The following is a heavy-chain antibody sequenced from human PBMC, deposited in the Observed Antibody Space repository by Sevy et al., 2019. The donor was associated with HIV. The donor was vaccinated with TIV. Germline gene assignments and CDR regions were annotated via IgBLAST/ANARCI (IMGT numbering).Heavy chain of an antibody. CDR1: GYIFTDYY. J-gene: IGHJ6*02. Sequence: ASVKVSCKASGYIFTDYYIHWVRQAPAQGLEWMAWINSDSGVTNYAQRFQGEVTVTRDPSLSTAYLELTNLKSNDTAIYYCARLTTQPTSDLYGLDVWGQGTTVTVSS. D-gene: IGHD4-17*01. CDR3: ARLTTQPTSDLYGLDV. CDR2: INSDSGVT. V-gene: IGHV1-2*02.